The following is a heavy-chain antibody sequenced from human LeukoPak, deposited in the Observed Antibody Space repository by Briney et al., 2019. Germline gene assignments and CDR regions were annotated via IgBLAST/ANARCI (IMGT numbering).Heavy chain of an antibody. J-gene: IGHJ5*02. CDR3: ARRYYYVSGSYYNHFDP. Sequence: SETLSLTCTVSGGSISSYYWGWIRQPPGKGLEWIGSMYHSGSSYYNPSLKSRVTISVDTSKNHFSLKLSSVTAADTAVYYCARRYYYVSGSYYNHFDPWGQGTLVTVSS. CDR1: GGSISSYY. V-gene: IGHV4-39*02. CDR2: MYHSGSS. D-gene: IGHD3-10*01.